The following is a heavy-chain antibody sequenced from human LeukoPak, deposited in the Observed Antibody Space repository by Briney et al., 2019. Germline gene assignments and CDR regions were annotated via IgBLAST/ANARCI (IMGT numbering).Heavy chain of an antibody. CDR2: IIPIFGTA. CDR1: GGTFSSYA. V-gene: IGHV1-69*13. Sequence: ASVKVSCKASGGTFSSYAISWVRQAPGQGLEWMGGIIPIFGTANYAQKFQGRVTITADESTSTAYMELSSLRSEDTAVYYCARSLGSSGWYHDAFDIWGQGTVVTVSS. CDR3: ARSLGSSGWYHDAFDI. D-gene: IGHD6-19*01. J-gene: IGHJ3*02.